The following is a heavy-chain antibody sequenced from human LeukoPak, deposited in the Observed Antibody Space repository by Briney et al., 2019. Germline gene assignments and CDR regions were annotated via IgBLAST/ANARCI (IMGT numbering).Heavy chain of an antibody. CDR2: IIPIFGTA. V-gene: IGHV1-69*05. Sequence: SVKVSCKASGGTFSSYAISWVRQAPGQGLEWMGGIIPIFGTANYAQKFQGRVTITTDESTSTAYMELSSLRSDDTAVYYCAIPGRGLVIDYWGQGTLVTVSS. CDR3: AIPGRGLVIDY. J-gene: IGHJ4*02. CDR1: GGTFSSYA. D-gene: IGHD3-10*01.